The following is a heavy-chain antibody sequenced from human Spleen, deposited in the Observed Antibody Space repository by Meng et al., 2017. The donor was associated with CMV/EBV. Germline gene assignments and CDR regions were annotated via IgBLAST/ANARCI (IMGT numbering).Heavy chain of an antibody. CDR1: GGFVSSGVYH. J-gene: IGHJ4*02. CDR2: VYVSGVT. D-gene: IGHD3-16*01. Sequence: NVSGGFVSSGVYHWNWIRQHPGEGLELIGYVYVSGVTYYYPYLKSQVSISVDTSKNQFSLKLFSVTAADAAFYFCARSLRSLQYFDQWGQGPLVTVSS. V-gene: IGHV4-31*01. CDR3: ARSLRSLQYFDQ.